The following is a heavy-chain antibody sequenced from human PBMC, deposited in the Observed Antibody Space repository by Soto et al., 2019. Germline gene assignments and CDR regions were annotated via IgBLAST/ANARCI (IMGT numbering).Heavy chain of an antibody. CDR3: ARTDYLFSTLTYYFAY. V-gene: IGHV1-2*02. Sequence: ASVKVSCKASGYTFTGYYVNWARQAPGQGLEWMGWINPDNGVPNYAQKFQGRVTLSRDTSINTAYMELSRLTSDATAMYYCARTDYLFSTLTYYFAYWGQGTRVPVS. CDR2: INPDNGVP. D-gene: IGHD3-16*01. J-gene: IGHJ4*02. CDR1: GYTFTGYY.